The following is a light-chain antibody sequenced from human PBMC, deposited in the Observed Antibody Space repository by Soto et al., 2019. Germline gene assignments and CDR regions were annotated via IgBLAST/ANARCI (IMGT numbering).Light chain of an antibody. CDR2: GAS. CDR1: QSISTN. CDR3: QQYYDWPLVT. J-gene: IGKJ4*01. Sequence: MTQSPDTLSVSPWERVTCSCRASQSISTNLAWYQQKPGQAPRLLIYGASTRDTHIPDRFSGTGSETEFTLSVSILQSEDFAIYHCQQYYDWPLVTFGGGTRVEI. V-gene: IGKV3-15*01.